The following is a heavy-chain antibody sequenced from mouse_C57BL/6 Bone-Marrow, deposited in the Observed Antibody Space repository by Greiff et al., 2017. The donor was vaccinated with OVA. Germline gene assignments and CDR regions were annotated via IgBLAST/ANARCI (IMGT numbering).Heavy chain of an antibody. Sequence: EVMLVESEGGLVQPGSSMKLSCTASGFTFSDYYMAWVRQVPEKGLEWVANINYDGSSTYYLDSLKSRFIISRDNAKNILYLQMSSLKSEDTASYYCARDDYSGSSNPYWYFDVWGTGTTVTVSS. V-gene: IGHV5-16*01. J-gene: IGHJ1*03. D-gene: IGHD1-1*01. CDR1: GFTFSDYY. CDR2: INYDGSST. CDR3: ARDDYSGSSNPYWYFDV.